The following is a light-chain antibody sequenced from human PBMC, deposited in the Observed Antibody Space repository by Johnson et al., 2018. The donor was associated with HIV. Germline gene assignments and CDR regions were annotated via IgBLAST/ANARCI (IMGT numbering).Light chain of an antibody. CDR2: DSN. V-gene: IGLV1-51*01. Sequence: QAVLTQPPSVSAAPGQKVTISCSGSSSNIENNYVSWYQQLPGTAPKLLIYDSNKRPSGIPDRFSGSKSGTSATLGITGLQTGDEADYYCGTWDGSGGVIGTGTKVTVL. J-gene: IGLJ1*01. CDR3: GTWDGSGGV. CDR1: SSNIENNY.